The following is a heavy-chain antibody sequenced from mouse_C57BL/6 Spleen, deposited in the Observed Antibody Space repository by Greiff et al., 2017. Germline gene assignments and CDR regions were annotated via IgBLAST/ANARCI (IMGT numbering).Heavy chain of an antibody. V-gene: IGHV5-17*01. Sequence: EVMLVESGGGLVKPGGSLKLSCAASGFTFSDYGMHWVRQAPEKGLEWVAYISSGSSTIYYADTVKGRFTISRDNAKNTLFLQMTSLRSEDTAMYYCARPSNSYAMDYWGQGTSVTVSS. CDR2: ISSGSSTI. CDR1: GFTFSDYG. D-gene: IGHD2-5*01. CDR3: ARPSNSYAMDY. J-gene: IGHJ4*01.